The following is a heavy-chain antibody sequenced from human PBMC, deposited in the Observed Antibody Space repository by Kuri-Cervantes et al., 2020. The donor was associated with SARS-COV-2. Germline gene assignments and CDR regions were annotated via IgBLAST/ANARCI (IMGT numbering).Heavy chain of an antibody. J-gene: IGHJ3*02. CDR3: AKRLDTAMPLGAFDI. CDR1: GFTFSSYE. Sequence: GGSLRLSCAASGFTFSSYEMNWVRQAPGKGLEWVSYINSNGSSIYYADSVKGRFTISRDNSKNTLYLQMDSLRAEDTAVYYCAKRLDTAMPLGAFDIWGQGIMVTVSS. CDR2: INSNGSSI. V-gene: IGHV3-48*03. D-gene: IGHD5-18*01.